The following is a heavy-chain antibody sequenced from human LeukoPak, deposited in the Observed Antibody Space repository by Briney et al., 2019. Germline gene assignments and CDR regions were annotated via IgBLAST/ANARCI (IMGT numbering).Heavy chain of an antibody. CDR1: GYTFTGHY. CDR2: INPNSGGT. Sequence: ASVKVSCKASGYTFTGHYTHWVRQAPGQGLERMGRINPNSGGTNYAQKFQGRVTMTRDTSITTAYMELSRLRSDDTAVYYCARNDYATDYFDYWGQGTLVTVSS. D-gene: IGHD1-1*01. CDR3: ARNDYATDYFDY. J-gene: IGHJ4*02. V-gene: IGHV1-2*06.